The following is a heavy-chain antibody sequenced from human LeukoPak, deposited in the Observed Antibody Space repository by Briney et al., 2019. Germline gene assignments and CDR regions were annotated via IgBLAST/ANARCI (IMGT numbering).Heavy chain of an antibody. V-gene: IGHV3-23*01. CDR1: GFTFSSYA. Sequence: LSGGSLRLSCAASGFTFSSYAMSWVRQAPGKGLEWVSTITGSGGRTYYADSVKGRFTISRDNSKNTLYLQMDSLRADDTAVYYCAKSSLVVPYDYWGQGTLVTVSS. J-gene: IGHJ4*02. CDR2: ITGSGGRT. D-gene: IGHD6-6*01. CDR3: AKSSLVVPYDY.